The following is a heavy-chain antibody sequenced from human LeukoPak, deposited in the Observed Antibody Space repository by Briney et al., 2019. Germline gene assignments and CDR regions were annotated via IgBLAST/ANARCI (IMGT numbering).Heavy chain of an antibody. J-gene: IGHJ4*02. CDR3: AREVVALSPRFDY. CDR1: GYTFTGYY. D-gene: IGHD2-15*01. V-gene: IGHV1-2*02. Sequence: ASVKVSCKASGYTFTGYYMHWVRQAPGQGLEWMGWINPNSGGTNYAQKFQGRVTMTRDTSISTAYMELSRLRSDDTAMYYCAREVVALSPRFDYWGQGTLVTVSS. CDR2: INPNSGGT.